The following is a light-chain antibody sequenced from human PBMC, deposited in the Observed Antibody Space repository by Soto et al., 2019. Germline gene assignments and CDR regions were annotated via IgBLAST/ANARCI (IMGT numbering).Light chain of an antibody. V-gene: IGLV2-8*01. CDR1: SSDVGGYNY. Sequence: QSALTQPPSAAGSPGQSVTISCTGTSSDVGGYNYVSWYQQRPGKAPKLMIYEVNKRPSGVPDRFSGSKSGNTASLTVSGRQAEDEADYYCSSYADNNRFYVFGSGTKLTVL. CDR2: EVN. CDR3: SSYADNNRFYV. J-gene: IGLJ1*01.